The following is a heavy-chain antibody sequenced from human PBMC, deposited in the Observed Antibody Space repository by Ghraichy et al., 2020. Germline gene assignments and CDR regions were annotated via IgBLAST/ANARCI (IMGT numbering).Heavy chain of an antibody. J-gene: IGHJ4*02. CDR2: IRNDGTAK. CDR1: GFTFRSYG. V-gene: IGHV3-30*02. CDR3: ASRTGGGF. D-gene: IGHD1-1*01. Sequence: GGSLRLSCAASGFTFRSYGMHWVRQAPGKGLEWVSFIRNDGTAKYYAASVKGRFTISRGNSESTLYLQMNSLRPEDTAIYYCASRTGGGFWGQGTLVTVSS.